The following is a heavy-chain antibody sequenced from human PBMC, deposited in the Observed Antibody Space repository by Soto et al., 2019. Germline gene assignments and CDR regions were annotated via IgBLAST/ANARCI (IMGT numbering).Heavy chain of an antibody. J-gene: IGHJ6*02. CDR2: TYYRSKWYN. V-gene: IGHV6-1*01. Sequence: SQTLSLTCAISGDSASSNTPASDWIRQCPSRGLEWLGRTYYRSKWYNDYAVSVKSRITINPDTSKNQFSLQLNSVTPEDTAVYYCARVQQLIPYGMDVWGQGTTVTVSS. CDR3: ARVQQLIPYGMDV. CDR1: GDSASSNTPA. D-gene: IGHD6-13*01.